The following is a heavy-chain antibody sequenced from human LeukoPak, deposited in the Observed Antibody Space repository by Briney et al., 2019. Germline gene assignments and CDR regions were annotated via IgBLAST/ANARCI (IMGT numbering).Heavy chain of an antibody. CDR2: IYYSGST. CDR1: GGSISSSSYY. V-gene: IGHV4-39*01. D-gene: IGHD5-18*01. CDR3: ARQYGYSYGSAADY. Sequence: PSETLSLTCTVSGGSISSSSYYWGWIRQPPGKGLEWIGSIYYSGSTYYNPSLKSRVTISVDTSKNQFSLKLSSVTAADTAVYYCARQYGYSYGSAADYWGQGTLVTVSS. J-gene: IGHJ4*02.